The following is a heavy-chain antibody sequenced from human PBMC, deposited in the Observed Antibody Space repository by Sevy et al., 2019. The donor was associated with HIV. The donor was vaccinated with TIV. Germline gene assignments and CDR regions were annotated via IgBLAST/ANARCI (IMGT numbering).Heavy chain of an antibody. V-gene: IGHV1-18*01. CDR2: ISTFNGDT. J-gene: IGHJ4*02. CDR3: ARAYCSGGRCYSLAY. CDR1: GYTFTTYG. Sequence: ASVKVSCKASGYTFTTYGVTWVRQAPGQGLQWMGWISTFNGDTNSAQKLQGRVTMTTDTSTSTAYMELRSLRFDDTAVYYCARAYCSGGRCYSLAYWGQGTLVTVSS. D-gene: IGHD2-15*01.